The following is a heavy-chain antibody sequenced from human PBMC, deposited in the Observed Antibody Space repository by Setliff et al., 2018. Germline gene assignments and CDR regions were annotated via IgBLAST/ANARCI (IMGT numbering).Heavy chain of an antibody. CDR1: GGSISTYH. D-gene: IGHD7-27*01. V-gene: IGHV4-4*08. CDR3: ARDCWGSLDY. Sequence: SETLSLTCNVSGGSISTYHWSWIRQPPGKRLEWIGYIYNSGTTNYNPSLKSRVTISVDTSKNQVSLKLTSVTVADTAVYYCARDCWGSLDYWGQGILVTVSS. CDR2: IYNSGTT. J-gene: IGHJ4*02.